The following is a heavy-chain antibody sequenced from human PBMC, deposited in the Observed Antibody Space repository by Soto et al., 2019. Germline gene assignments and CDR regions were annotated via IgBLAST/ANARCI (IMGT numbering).Heavy chain of an antibody. CDR3: ATAGVVAATSLYYYGMDV. CDR2: IIPVFGTA. CDR1: GGTFSSYA. Sequence: QVQLVQSGAEVKKPGSSVKVSCRASGGTFSSYAISWVRQAPGQGLEWMAAIIPVFGTANYAQKIHGRVTITAAESTNTAYMELTSLRSEDTAVYYCATAGVVAATSLYYYGMDVWGQGTTVTVSS. V-gene: IGHV1-69*12. D-gene: IGHD2-15*01. J-gene: IGHJ6*02.